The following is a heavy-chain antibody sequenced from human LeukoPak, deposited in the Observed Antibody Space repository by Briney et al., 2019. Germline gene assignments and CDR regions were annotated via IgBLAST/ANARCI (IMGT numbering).Heavy chain of an antibody. J-gene: IGHJ4*02. CDR2: ISAYNGNT. D-gene: IGHD2-15*01. CDR3: ARGPGLLCSGGGCYRGGSFDY. V-gene: IGHV1-18*01. CDR1: GYTFTSYG. Sequence: ASVKVSCKASGYTFTSYGISWVRQAPGQGLEWMGWISAYNGNTNYAQKLQGRVTMTTDTSTSTAYMELSSPRSEDTAVYYCARGPGLLCSGGGCYRGGSFDYWGQGTLVTVSS.